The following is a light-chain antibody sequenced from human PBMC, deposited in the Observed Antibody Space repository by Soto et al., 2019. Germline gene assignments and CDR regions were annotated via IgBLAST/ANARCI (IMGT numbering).Light chain of an antibody. CDR1: QTISSW. J-gene: IGKJ1*01. CDR2: KAS. CDR3: QHYNSYPEA. Sequence: DIQMTQSPSTLSGSVRDRFTITCEASQTISSWLDWYQQKPGKAPKLLIYKASTLKGGVPSRFRGSGYGTEFTLTISSLQTDDFATYYCQHYNSYPEAFGHGTKVDIK. V-gene: IGKV1-5*03.